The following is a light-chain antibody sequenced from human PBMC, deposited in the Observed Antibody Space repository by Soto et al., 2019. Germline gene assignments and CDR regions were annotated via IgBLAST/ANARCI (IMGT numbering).Light chain of an antibody. CDR3: NSYTSGSALYV. CDR1: SSDVGGYNH. J-gene: IGLJ1*01. Sequence: QSALTQPASMSGSPGQSITISCTGTSSDVGGYNHVSWYQQHPGKAPKLMIYGVSNRPAGISNRFSGSKSGNTASLTISGLQAEEEADYYGNSYTSGSALYVFGAGTKVTV. CDR2: GVS. V-gene: IGLV2-14*01.